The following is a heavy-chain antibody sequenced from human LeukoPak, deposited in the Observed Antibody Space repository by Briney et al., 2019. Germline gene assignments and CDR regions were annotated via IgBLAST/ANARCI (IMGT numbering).Heavy chain of an antibody. CDR2: INPSGGST. CDR1: GYTFTSYG. Sequence: GASVKVSCKASGYTFTSYGISWVRQAPGQGLEWMGIINPSGGSTSYAQKFQGRVTMTRDTSTSTVYMELSSLRSEDTAVYYCARGLQRNWFDPWGQGTLVTVSS. J-gene: IGHJ5*02. D-gene: IGHD4-11*01. V-gene: IGHV1-46*01. CDR3: ARGLQRNWFDP.